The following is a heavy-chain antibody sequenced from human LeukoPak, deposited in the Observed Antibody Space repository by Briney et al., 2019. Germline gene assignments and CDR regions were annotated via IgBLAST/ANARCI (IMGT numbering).Heavy chain of an antibody. V-gene: IGHV3-48*03. CDR3: ARHQQLNY. CDR1: GFTFSSYE. CDR2: ISSSGSTI. Sequence: GGALRLSCAASGFTFSSYEMNWVRQAPGKWLEWVSYISSSGSTIYYADSVKGRFAISRDNAEKSLYLQMNSLRAEDTAVYYCARHQQLNYWGQGTLVTVSS. D-gene: IGHD6-13*01. J-gene: IGHJ4*02.